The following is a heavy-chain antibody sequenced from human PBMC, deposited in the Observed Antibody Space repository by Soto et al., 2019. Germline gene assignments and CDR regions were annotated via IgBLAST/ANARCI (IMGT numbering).Heavy chain of an antibody. CDR1: GFTFSSYG. Sequence: QVQLVESGGGVVQPGRSLRLSCAASGFTFSSYGMHWVRQAPGKGLEWVAVISYDGSNKYYADSVKGRFTISRDNSKNTLYLQMNSLRAEDTAVYYCAKEWVYDSSSWSFDYWGQGTLVTVSS. V-gene: IGHV3-30*18. CDR3: AKEWVYDSSSWSFDY. D-gene: IGHD3-22*01. J-gene: IGHJ4*02. CDR2: ISYDGSNK.